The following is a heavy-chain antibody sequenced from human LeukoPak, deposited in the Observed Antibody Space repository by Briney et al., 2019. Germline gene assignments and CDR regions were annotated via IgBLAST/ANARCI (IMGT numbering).Heavy chain of an antibody. J-gene: IGHJ6*03. V-gene: IGHV1-69*05. D-gene: IGHD1-7*01. CDR1: GGTFSSYA. CDR3: ASPLYNWSYAVGTYYYYMDV. Sequence: SVKVSCKASGGTFSSYAISWVRQAPGQGLEWMGGIIPIFGTANYAQKFQGRVTITTDESTSTAYMELSSLRSEDTAVYYCASPLYNWSYAVGTYYYYMDVWGKGTTVTVSS. CDR2: IIPIFGTA.